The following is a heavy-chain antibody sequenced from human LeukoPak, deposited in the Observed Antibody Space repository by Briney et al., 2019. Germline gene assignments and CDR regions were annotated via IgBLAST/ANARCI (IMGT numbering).Heavy chain of an antibody. CDR2: ISGSGGST. J-gene: IGHJ2*01. Sequence: GGSLRLSCAASGFTFSSYAMSWVRQAPGKGREWVSGISGSGGSTYHADSVKGRFNLSRANSKTTLYLQMNSLRAEDTALYYCAKGYCSGGSCYNWYFDLWGRGTLVTVSS. CDR3: AKGYCSGGSCYNWYFDL. V-gene: IGHV3-23*01. D-gene: IGHD2-15*01. CDR1: GFTFSSYA.